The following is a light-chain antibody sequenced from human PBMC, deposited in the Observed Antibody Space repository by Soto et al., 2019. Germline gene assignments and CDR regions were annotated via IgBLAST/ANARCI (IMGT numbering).Light chain of an antibody. J-gene: IGKJ1*01. CDR1: HSVTTS. CDR2: KAS. CDR3: QQYYSYWT. V-gene: IGKV1-5*03. Sequence: IQMTQSPSTLSASVGDRVTITCRASHSVTTSLSLYQQKPGKAPMFLIYKASSLETGVPSRFSGSGSGTEFTLTISSLQPDDFATYYCQQYYSYWTFGQGTKVDIK.